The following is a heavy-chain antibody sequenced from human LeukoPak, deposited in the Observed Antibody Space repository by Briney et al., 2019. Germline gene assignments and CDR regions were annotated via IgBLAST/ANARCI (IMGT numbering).Heavy chain of an antibody. CDR3: ARVTVEMDHYF. J-gene: IGHJ4*02. CDR2: ITSSGGTM. CDR1: GLTFSSYS. V-gene: IGHV3-48*01. Sequence: PGGSLRLSCAASGLTFSSYSMSWVRQAPGKGLEWVSYITSSGGTMYYADTVRGRFTISRDNAKNSLYLQMTSLRGEDTGVYYCARVTVEMDHYFWGPGTLVSVSS. D-gene: IGHD5-24*01.